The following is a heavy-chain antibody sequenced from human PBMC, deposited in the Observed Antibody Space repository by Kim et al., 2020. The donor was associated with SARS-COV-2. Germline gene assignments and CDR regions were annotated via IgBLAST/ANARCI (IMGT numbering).Heavy chain of an antibody. CDR2: IYYSGST. D-gene: IGHD2-2*01. J-gene: IGHJ5*02. CDR3: ARTVVVPAAMRGWFDP. V-gene: IGHV4-39*07. CDR1: GGSISSSSYY. Sequence: SETLSLTCTVSGGSISSSSYYWGWIRQPPGKGLEWIGSIYYSGSTYYNPSLKSRVTISVDTSKNQFSLKLSSVTAADTAVYYCARTVVVPAAMRGWFDPWGQGTLVTVSS.